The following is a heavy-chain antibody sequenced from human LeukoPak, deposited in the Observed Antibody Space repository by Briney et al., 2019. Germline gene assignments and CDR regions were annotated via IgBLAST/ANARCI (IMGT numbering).Heavy chain of an antibody. J-gene: IGHJ5*01. CDR2: INHSGST. CDR1: GGSFSGYY. D-gene: IGHD1-26*01. Sequence: PSETLSLTCAVYGGSFSGYYWSWIRKPPGQGLGWIGEINHSGSTNYNPSLKSRVTISVDTSKNQFSLKLSSVTAADTAVYYCARVNVEWELLRIDSWGQGTLVTVSS. CDR3: ARVNVEWELLRIDS. V-gene: IGHV4-34*01.